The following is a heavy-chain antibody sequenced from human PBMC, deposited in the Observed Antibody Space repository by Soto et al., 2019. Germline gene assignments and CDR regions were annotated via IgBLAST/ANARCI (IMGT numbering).Heavy chain of an antibody. J-gene: IGHJ5*02. CDR2: IYHSGST. Sequence: SETLSLTCAVSGGSISSGGYSWSWIRQPPGKGLEWIGCIYHSGSTYYNPSLKSRVTISVDRSKNQFSLKLSSVTAADTAVYYCARGGTAAGIDVWFDPWGQGTLVTVSS. D-gene: IGHD6-13*01. V-gene: IGHV4-30-2*01. CDR3: ARGGTAAGIDVWFDP. CDR1: GGSISSGGYS.